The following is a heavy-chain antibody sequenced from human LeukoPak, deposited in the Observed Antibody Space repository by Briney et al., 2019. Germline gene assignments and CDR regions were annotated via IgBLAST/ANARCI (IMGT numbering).Heavy chain of an antibody. CDR1: GGSFSGYY. V-gene: IGHV4-34*01. D-gene: IGHD6-19*01. Sequence: SETLSLTCAVYGGSFSGYYWSWIRQPPGKGLEWIGEINHSGSTNYNPSLKSRVTISVDTSKNQFSLKLSSVTAADTAVYYCARTTVAGFGGMDVWGQGTTVTVSS. CDR2: INHSGST. CDR3: ARTTVAGFGGMDV. J-gene: IGHJ6*02.